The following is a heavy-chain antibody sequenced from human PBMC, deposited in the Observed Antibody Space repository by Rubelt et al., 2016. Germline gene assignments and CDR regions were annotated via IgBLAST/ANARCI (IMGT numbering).Heavy chain of an antibody. J-gene: IGHJ4*02. V-gene: IGHV1-69*06. Sequence: QVQLVQSGAEVKKPGSSVKVSCEASGGTLNNYPINWVRQAPGQGLEWLGGIIPMFGTPNHAERFQGRVTMTAGTSTSTAYMELSSLRAEEKAVYYSAGYSSGHFDYWGQGTLVTVSS. CDR1: GGTLNNYP. CDR2: IIPMFGTP. CDR3: AGYSSGHFDY. D-gene: IGHD6-19*01.